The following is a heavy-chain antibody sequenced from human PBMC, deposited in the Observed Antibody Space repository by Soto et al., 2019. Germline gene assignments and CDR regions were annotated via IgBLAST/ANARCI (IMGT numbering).Heavy chain of an antibody. D-gene: IGHD2-15*01. CDR3: ARGFRYCSGGSCFNGNYYYYYYMDV. Sequence: QVQLQQWGAGLLKPSETLSLTCAVYGGSFSGYYWSWIRQPPGKGLEWIGEINHSGSTNYNPSLKSRVTISVDTSKNQFSLKLSSVTAADTAVYYCARGFRYCSGGSCFNGNYYYYYYMDVWGKGTTVTVSS. V-gene: IGHV4-34*01. CDR1: GGSFSGYY. CDR2: INHSGST. J-gene: IGHJ6*03.